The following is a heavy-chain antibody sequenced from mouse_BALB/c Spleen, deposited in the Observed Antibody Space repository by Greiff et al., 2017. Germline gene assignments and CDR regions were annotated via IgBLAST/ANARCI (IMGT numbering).Heavy chain of an antibody. CDR2: INPSSGYT. Sequence: QVQLQQSAAELARPGASVKMSCKASGYTFTSYTMHWVKQRPGQGLEWIGYINPSSGYTEYNQKFKDKTTLTADKSSSTAYMQLSSLTSEDSAVYYCARGGLPAWFAYWGQGTLVTVSA. V-gene: IGHV1-4*02. CDR1: GYTFTSYT. D-gene: IGHD2-2*01. CDR3: ARGGLPAWFAY. J-gene: IGHJ3*01.